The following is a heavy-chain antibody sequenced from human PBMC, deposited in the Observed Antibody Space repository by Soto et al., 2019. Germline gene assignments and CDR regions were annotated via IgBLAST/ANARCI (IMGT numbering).Heavy chain of an antibody. CDR2: VYFSGTT. CDR3: ARHGSY. V-gene: IGHV4-39*01. J-gene: IGHJ4*02. CDR1: GVSITTTSYY. Sequence: SETLSLTCTVSGVSITTTSYYWGWIRQPPGKGLEWIGSVYFSGTTYYNPSLKSRVTIPVDTSKNHFSLRLSSVTAADTAIYYCARHGSYWGQGTLVTVSS.